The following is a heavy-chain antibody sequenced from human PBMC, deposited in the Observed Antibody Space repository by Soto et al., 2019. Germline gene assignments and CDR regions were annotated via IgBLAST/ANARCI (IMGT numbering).Heavy chain of an antibody. CDR3: ARDHASVSNWFEP. V-gene: IGHV4-31*03. CDR1: GGSISSGGYY. J-gene: IGHJ5*02. D-gene: IGHD3-10*01. Sequence: QVQLQESGPGLVKPSQTLSLTCTVSGGSISSGGYYWSWIRQHPGKGLEWIGYIYYSGSTYYNPSPKIGVTISADTSKNQFSRKLSSVTAADTAVYYCARDHASVSNWFEPWGQGTRVTVSS. CDR2: IYYSGST.